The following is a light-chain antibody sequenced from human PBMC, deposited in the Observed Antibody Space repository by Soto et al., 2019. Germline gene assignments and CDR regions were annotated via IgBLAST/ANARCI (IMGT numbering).Light chain of an antibody. CDR3: AAWDDSLNAWV. J-gene: IGLJ3*02. Sequence: QAVVTQPPSASGTPGQRVTISCSGSSSNIGGNTVNWYQQLPGTAPKLLIYSNNQRPSGVPDRFSGSKSGTSASLAISGLQSVDEADYYCAAWDDSLNAWVFGGGTKLTVL. V-gene: IGLV1-44*01. CDR2: SNN. CDR1: SSNIGGNT.